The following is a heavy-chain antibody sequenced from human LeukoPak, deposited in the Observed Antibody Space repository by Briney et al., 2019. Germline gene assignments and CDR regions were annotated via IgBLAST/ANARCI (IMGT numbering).Heavy chain of an antibody. CDR3: TKDRWELPKRNYMDV. D-gene: IGHD1-26*01. CDR1: GFTFSSDA. J-gene: IGHJ6*03. V-gene: IGHV3-23*01. Sequence: GGSLRLSCVASGFTFSSDAMSWVRQTPEEGLGWVSGISGSGVSRAGTYYSDSVKGRFTISRDNSKNTLYLQMNSLRAEDTAEYYCTKDRWELPKRNYMDVWGKGTTVTVSS. CDR2: ISGSGVSRAGT.